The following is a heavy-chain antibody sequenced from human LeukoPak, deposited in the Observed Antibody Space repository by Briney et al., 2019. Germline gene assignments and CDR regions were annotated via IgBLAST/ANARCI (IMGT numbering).Heavy chain of an antibody. Sequence: PSGTLSLTCTVSGGSISSYYWSWIRQPPGKGLEWIGYIYYSGSTNYNPSLKSRVTTSVDTSKNQFSLKLSSVTAADTAVYYCARVLKNYYDSSGYCDYWGQGALVTVSS. J-gene: IGHJ4*02. D-gene: IGHD3-22*01. CDR3: ARVLKNYYDSSGYCDY. V-gene: IGHV4-59*01. CDR1: GGSISSYY. CDR2: IYYSGST.